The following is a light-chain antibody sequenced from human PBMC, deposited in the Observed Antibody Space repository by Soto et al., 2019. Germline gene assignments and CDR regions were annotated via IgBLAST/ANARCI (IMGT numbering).Light chain of an antibody. CDR2: DVS. Sequence: QSALTQPASVSGSPGQSLTISCTGTSNDVGGYNYVSWYQQYPGKAPKLMIYDVSNRPSGVSNRFSGSKSGNTASLTISGLQAEDEADYYCSSYTSSSYTSSSTPYVFGTGTKLTVL. V-gene: IGLV2-14*01. J-gene: IGLJ1*01. CDR3: SSYTSSSYTSSSTPYV. CDR1: SNDVGGYNY.